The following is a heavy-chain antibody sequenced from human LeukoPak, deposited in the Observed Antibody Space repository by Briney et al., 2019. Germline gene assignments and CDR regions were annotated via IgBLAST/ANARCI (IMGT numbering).Heavy chain of an antibody. V-gene: IGHV3-23*01. D-gene: IGHD3-22*01. J-gene: IGHJ4*02. CDR1: GFTFSSYA. Sequence: PGGSLRLSCAASGFTFSSYAMSWVRQAPGKGLEWVSAISGSGGSTYYADSVKGRFTISRDNSKNTLYLQMNSLRAEDTAVYYCARDPSSGYYYYFDYWGQGTLVTVSS. CDR3: ARDPSSGYYYYFDY. CDR2: ISGSGGST.